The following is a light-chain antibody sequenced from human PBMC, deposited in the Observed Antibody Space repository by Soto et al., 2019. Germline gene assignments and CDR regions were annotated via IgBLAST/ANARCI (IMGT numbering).Light chain of an antibody. V-gene: IGKV3-20*01. Sequence: EVVLTQSPGTLSLSPGERATLSCRASQSVSNNYFAWYQQKPGQAPRLLIFGSSDGATGTPDRFSGSGSGTDFTLSISRLEPEDFAVYYCQQYGSPPPYTFGQETKLEIK. CDR3: QQYGSPPPYT. J-gene: IGKJ2*01. CDR2: GSS. CDR1: QSVSNNY.